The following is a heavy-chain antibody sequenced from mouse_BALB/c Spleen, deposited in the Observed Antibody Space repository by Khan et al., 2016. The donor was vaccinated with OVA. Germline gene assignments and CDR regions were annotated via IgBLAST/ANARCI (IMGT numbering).Heavy chain of an antibody. CDR2: IWAGGSK. CDR3: ARLEDI. CDR1: GFSLTGYG. D-gene: IGHD1-3*01. J-gene: IGHJ2*01. Sequence: QMQLEESGPGLLPPSQTLSFPCTASGFSLTGYGVHWVRQPPGKGLDWLGEIWAGGSKNYNSALMSRLSISKDNSKSQVFLKMNSLQTDDTAMYYCARLEDIWGQGTTLTVSS. V-gene: IGHV2-9*02.